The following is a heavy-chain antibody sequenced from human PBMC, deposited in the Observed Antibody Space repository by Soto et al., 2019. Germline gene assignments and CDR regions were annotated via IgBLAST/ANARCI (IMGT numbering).Heavy chain of an antibody. D-gene: IGHD3-3*01. CDR3: AKPHLRGRQYDYRSPATASLYHSGLGV. CDR1: RGHFNTSP. J-gene: IGHJ6*02. Sequence: QVLLAQSGAEVKKPGSSVKVSCQTSRGHFNTSPSNWVRQAPGKGLEWLGDIVPVFGMVNYAKQFQDRFNLTEDESTTSVCMEVSRVTTEDTAVYFCAKPHLRGRQYDYRSPATASLYHSGLGVWGQGTTVIVSS. V-gene: IGHV1-69*01. CDR2: IVPVFGMV.